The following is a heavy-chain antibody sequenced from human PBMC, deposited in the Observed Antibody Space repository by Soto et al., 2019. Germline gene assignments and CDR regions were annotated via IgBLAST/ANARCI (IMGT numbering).Heavy chain of an antibody. J-gene: IGHJ5*02. CDR3: AKAHVFAVPPGMWGLGGLYDP. V-gene: IGHV3-23*01. Sequence: GGSLRLSCAASGFTFRTYAMSWVRLTPGKGLEWIAAIDGLATSRFYSDAVKGRFTISRDSSKNTVYLHMNSLRAEDTAVYYCAKAHVFAVPPGMWGLGGLYDPWCQGSLVSVST. CDR1: GFTFRTYA. CDR2: IDGLATSR. D-gene: IGHD2-2*01.